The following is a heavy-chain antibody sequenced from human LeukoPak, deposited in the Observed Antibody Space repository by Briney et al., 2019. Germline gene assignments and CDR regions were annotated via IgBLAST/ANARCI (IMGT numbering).Heavy chain of an antibody. CDR3: ARVAYGDYIGVDY. CDR2: ISYDGSNK. J-gene: IGHJ4*02. Sequence: ESGGSLRLSCAASGFTFSSYAMHWVRQAPGKGLEWLAVISYDGSNKYYADSVKGRFTISRDNSKNTLYLQMNSLRAEDTAVYYCARVAYGDYIGVDYWGQGTLVTVSS. CDR1: GFTFSSYA. V-gene: IGHV3-30-3*01. D-gene: IGHD4-17*01.